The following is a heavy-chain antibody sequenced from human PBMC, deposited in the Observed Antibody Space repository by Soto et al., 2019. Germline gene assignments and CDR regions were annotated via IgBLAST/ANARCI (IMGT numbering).Heavy chain of an antibody. V-gene: IGHV3-23*01. Sequence: PWGSLGLSCTASGVTISSYAMSWVRQAPGKELEWVSTISGNSGKTNYAESVKGRFSISRDNSKNTVHLQLDSLRAEDTAVYFCAKLGFVLMELYYFHQWGHGTLVTVSS. CDR3: AKLGFVLMELYYFHQ. D-gene: IGHD2-8*01. J-gene: IGHJ4*01. CDR2: ISGNSGKT. CDR1: GVTISSYA.